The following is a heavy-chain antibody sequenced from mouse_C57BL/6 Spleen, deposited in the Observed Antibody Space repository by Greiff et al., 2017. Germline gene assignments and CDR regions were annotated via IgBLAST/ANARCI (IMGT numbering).Heavy chain of an antibody. J-gene: IGHJ3*01. CDR3: TVLWDVNAY. V-gene: IGHV6-3*01. Sequence: EVTLEESGGGLVQPGGSMKLSCVSSGFTFSNYWMNLVRPSPEKGLELVAQIRLKSDNYATHYAACVKGRFTISRNDSKSSVYLQMNNLRAGDTGIYYCTVLWDVNAYWGQGTLVTVSA. CDR2: IRLKSDNYAT. D-gene: IGHD4-1*01. CDR1: GFTFSNYW.